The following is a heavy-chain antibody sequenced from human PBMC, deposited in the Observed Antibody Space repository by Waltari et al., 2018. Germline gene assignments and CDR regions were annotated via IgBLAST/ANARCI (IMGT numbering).Heavy chain of an antibody. Sequence: EVQLMESGGVVVQPGASLALACAASGFTFDDYALHWVGQAPGKGLEWVSLISWDGGSTYYADSVKGRSTISRDNSKNSLYLQMNSLRTEDTALYYCATVYSGSYFWDYWGQGTLVTVSS. D-gene: IGHD1-26*01. CDR2: ISWDGGST. CDR1: GFTFDDYA. V-gene: IGHV3-43*01. J-gene: IGHJ4*02. CDR3: ATVYSGSYFWDY.